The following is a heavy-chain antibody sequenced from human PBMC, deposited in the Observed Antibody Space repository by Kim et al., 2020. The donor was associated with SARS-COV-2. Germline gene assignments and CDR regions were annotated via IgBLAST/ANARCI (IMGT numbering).Heavy chain of an antibody. Sequence: YADSVKGRFTIARDNSKNMLYLQMNSLRAEDTAVYYCAQAGGSGSYSFDYWGQGTLVTVSS. D-gene: IGHD3-10*01. V-gene: IGHV3-23*03. CDR3: AQAGGSGSYSFDY. J-gene: IGHJ4*02.